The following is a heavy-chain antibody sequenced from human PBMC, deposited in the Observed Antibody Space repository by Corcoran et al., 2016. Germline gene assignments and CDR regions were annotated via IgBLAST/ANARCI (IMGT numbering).Heavy chain of an antibody. J-gene: IGHJ4*02. CDR3: ARGGKGSDSSSSGGGFDY. V-gene: IGHV1-69*01. CDR2: IIPIFGTA. D-gene: IGHD6-6*01. Sequence: QVQLVQSGAEVKKPGSSVKVSCKASGGTFSSYAISWVRQAPGQGLEWMGGIIPIFGTANYAQKFQGRVTITADESTSTAYMELSSLRSEDTAVDYCARGGKGSDSSSSGGGFDYWGQGTLVTVSS. CDR1: GGTFSSYA.